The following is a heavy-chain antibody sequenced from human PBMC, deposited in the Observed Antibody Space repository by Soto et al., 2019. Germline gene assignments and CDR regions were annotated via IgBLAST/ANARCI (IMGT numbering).Heavy chain of an antibody. Sequence: GASVKVSCKASGYTFTGYYMHWVRQAPGQGLEWMGWINPNSGGTNYAQKFQGWVTMTRDTSISTAYMELSRLRSDDTAVYYCARYLPVIYSSPDENYYYGMDVSGQGTTVTVSS. D-gene: IGHD6-13*01. V-gene: IGHV1-2*04. CDR3: ARYLPVIYSSPDENYYYGMDV. CDR1: GYTFTGYY. CDR2: INPNSGGT. J-gene: IGHJ6*02.